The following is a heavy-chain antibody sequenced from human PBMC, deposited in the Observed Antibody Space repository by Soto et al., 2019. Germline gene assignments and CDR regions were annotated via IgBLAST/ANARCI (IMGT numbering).Heavy chain of an antibody. CDR1: GFTFSSYG. V-gene: IGHV3-33*01. J-gene: IGHJ4*02. Sequence: QVQLVESGGGVVQPGRSLRLSCAASGFTFSSYGMHWVRQAPGKGLEWVAAIWYDGSNKYYADSVKGRFTISRDNSKNTLYLQMNSLRAEDTAVYYCARSIREEYGDYVVPFFDYWGQGTLVTVSS. CDR2: IWYDGSNK. D-gene: IGHD4-17*01. CDR3: ARSIREEYGDYVVPFFDY.